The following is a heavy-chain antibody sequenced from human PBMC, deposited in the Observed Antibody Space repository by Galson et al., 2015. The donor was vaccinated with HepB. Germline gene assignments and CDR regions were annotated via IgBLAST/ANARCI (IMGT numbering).Heavy chain of an antibody. V-gene: IGHV3-30*04. D-gene: IGHD3-10*01. CDR3: ARGGRAMVRESFDY. J-gene: IGHJ4*02. CDR2: ISYDGE. CDR1: GFTFSNYA. Sequence: SLRLSCAASGFTFSNYAMHWVRQAPGKGLEWVAIISYDGEHAADSVKGRFTISRDNSKNTLYLQMNSLRAGDTAVYYCARGGRAMVRESFDYWGQGTLVTVSS.